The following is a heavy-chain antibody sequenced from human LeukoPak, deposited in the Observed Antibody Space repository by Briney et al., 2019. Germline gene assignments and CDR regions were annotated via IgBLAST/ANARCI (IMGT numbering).Heavy chain of an antibody. CDR3: AGNPPQWLVPYFDY. CDR1: GGSISSYY. Sequence: SSETLSLTCTVSGGSISSYYWSWIRQPAGKGLEWIGRIYTSGSTNYNPSLKSRVTMPVDTSKNQFSLKLSSVTAADTAVYYCAGNPPQWLVPYFDYWGQGTLVTVSS. CDR2: IYTSGST. D-gene: IGHD6-19*01. J-gene: IGHJ4*02. V-gene: IGHV4-4*07.